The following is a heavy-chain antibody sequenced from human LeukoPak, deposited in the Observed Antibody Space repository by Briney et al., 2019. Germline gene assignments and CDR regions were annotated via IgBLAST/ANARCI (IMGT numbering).Heavy chain of an antibody. CDR1: GFTFDDYA. Sequence: GGSLRLSCAASGFTFDDYAMHWVRQAPGKGLEWVSGISWNSGSIGYADSVKGRFTISRDNAKNSLYLQMNSLRAEDTAVYYCARDATGLSRMDVWGQGTTVTVSS. CDR3: ARDATGLSRMDV. J-gene: IGHJ6*02. D-gene: IGHD1-14*01. CDR2: ISWNSGSI. V-gene: IGHV3-9*01.